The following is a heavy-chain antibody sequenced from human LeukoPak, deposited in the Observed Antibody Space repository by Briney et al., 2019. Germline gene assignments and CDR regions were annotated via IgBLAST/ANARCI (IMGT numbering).Heavy chain of an antibody. CDR3: ARLSGSYYEADY. V-gene: IGHV3-7*05. J-gene: IGHJ4*02. CDR1: GFTFSSYW. D-gene: IGHD1-26*01. CDR2: IKQDGSEK. Sequence: GGSLRLSCAASGFTFSSYWMSWVRQAPGKGLEWVANIKQDGSEKYYVDSVKGRFTIFRDNAKNSLYLQMNSLTAEDTAVYYCARLSGSYYEADYWGQGTLVTVSS.